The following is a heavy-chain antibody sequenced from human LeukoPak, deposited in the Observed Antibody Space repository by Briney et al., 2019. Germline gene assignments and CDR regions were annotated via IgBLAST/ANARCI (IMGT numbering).Heavy chain of an antibody. D-gene: IGHD3-22*01. Sequence: ASVKVSCKASGYTFSSYYMNWGRQTPGQGLEWMGIINPSRGSTSDAQQFQGRVTMTRDTSTNTVNMELSRLRSEATAVYYCASGSYYSASSGLAYWGAGALVTVSS. V-gene: IGHV1-46*01. CDR2: INPSRGST. CDR3: ASGSYYSASSGLAY. J-gene: IGHJ4*02. CDR1: GYTFSSYY.